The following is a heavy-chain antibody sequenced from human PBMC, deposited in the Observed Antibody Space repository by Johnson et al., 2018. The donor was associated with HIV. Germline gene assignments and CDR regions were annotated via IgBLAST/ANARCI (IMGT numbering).Heavy chain of an antibody. D-gene: IGHD1-1*01. J-gene: IGHJ3*02. Sequence: QVQLVESGGGLVKPGGSLRLSCAASGFTFSDYYMSWIRQAPGKGLEWVSYISSSGSGGSTYYADSVKGRFTISRDNSKNTLYPQMNSLRAEDTAVYYCAKGSPGTPAFDIWGQGTMVTVSS. CDR1: GFTFSDYY. V-gene: IGHV3-11*01. CDR3: AKGSPGTPAFDI. CDR2: ISSSGSGGST.